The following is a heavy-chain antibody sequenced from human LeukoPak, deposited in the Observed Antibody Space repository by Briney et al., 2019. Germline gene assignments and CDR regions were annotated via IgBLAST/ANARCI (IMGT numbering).Heavy chain of an antibody. D-gene: IGHD2-2*01. Sequence: SQTLSLPCTVSGGSISSGGYYWSWIRQHPGKGLEWIGYIYYSGSTYYNPSLKSRVTISVDTSKNQFSLKLSSVTAADTAVYYCARAGSSTSWVWFDPWGQGTLVTVSS. V-gene: IGHV4-31*03. J-gene: IGHJ5*02. CDR2: IYYSGST. CDR1: GGSISSGGYY. CDR3: ARAGSSTSWVWFDP.